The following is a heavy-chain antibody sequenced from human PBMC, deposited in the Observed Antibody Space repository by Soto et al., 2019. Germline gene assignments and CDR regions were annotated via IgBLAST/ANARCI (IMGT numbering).Heavy chain of an antibody. CDR1: GYTFTGYY. J-gene: IGHJ4*02. V-gene: IGHV1-2*04. D-gene: IGHD2-15*01. CDR3: ARAGARKGGVGGEFDY. Sequence: QVQLVQSGAEVKKPGASVKVSCKASGYTFTGYYMHWVRQAPGQGLEWMGWINPNSGGTNYAQKFQGWVTMTRDTSISTAYMELSRLRSDDTAVYYCARAGARKGGVGGEFDYWGQGTLVTVSS. CDR2: INPNSGGT.